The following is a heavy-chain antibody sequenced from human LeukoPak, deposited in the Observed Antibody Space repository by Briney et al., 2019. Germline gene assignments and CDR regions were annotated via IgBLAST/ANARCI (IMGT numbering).Heavy chain of an antibody. CDR2: ISGSGANT. J-gene: IGHJ4*02. Sequence: GGSLRLSCAASGFTFSTYAMSWVRQAPGKGLEWVSTISGSGANTYYADSVRGRFTISRDNSKNTLYLQMNSLRAEDTAVYYCAKDTCTNGVCYTIDYWGQGTLVTVSS. CDR1: GFTFSTYA. V-gene: IGHV3-23*01. CDR3: AKDTCTNGVCYTIDY. D-gene: IGHD2-8*01.